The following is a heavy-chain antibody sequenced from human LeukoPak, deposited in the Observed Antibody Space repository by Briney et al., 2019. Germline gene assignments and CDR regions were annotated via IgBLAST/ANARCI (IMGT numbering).Heavy chain of an antibody. V-gene: IGHV4-4*02. CDR1: GGSISSSNW. Sequence: SGTLSLTCAVSGGSISSSNWWSWVRQPPGKGLEWIGEVHHSGGTNYNPSLKSRVTISADRSNNRFSLSLNSVAAADTAVFYCARGEEYGSGTVHFDYWGQGILVTVSS. J-gene: IGHJ4*02. D-gene: IGHD3-10*01. CDR3: ARGEEYGSGTVHFDY. CDR2: VHHSGGT.